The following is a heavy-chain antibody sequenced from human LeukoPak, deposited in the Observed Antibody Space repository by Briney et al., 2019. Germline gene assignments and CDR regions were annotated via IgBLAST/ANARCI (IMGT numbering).Heavy chain of an antibody. J-gene: IGHJ4*02. D-gene: IGHD2-2*01. CDR2: INPSGGST. CDR3: ARVKGYCSSTSCHGDY. V-gene: IGHV1-46*01. Sequence: ASVKVSCKASGYTFTSYYMHWVRQAPGQGLEWMGIINPSGGSTSYAQKFQGRVTMTRDTSTSTVYMELSSLRSEDTAVYYCARVKGYCSSTSCHGDYWGQGTLVTVSS. CDR1: GYTFTSYY.